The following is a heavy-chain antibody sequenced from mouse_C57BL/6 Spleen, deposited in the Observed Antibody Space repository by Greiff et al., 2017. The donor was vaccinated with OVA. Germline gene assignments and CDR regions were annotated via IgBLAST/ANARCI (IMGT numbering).Heavy chain of an antibody. CDR1: GYTFTDYY. CDR3: ARSGYDAFAY. CDR2: IFPGSGST. V-gene: IGHV1-75*01. J-gene: IGHJ3*01. Sequence: VQLKESGPELVKPGASVKISCKASGYTFTDYYINWVKQRPGQGLEWIGWIFPGSGSTYYNEKFKGKATLTVDKSSITAYMLLSSLTSEDSAVDFCARSGYDAFAYWGQGTLVTVSA. D-gene: IGHD3-1*01.